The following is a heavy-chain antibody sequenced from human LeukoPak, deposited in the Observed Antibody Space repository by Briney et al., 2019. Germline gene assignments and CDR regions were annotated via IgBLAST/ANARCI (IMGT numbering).Heavy chain of an antibody. CDR2: IIPIFCTA. Sequence: SVKVSCKASGGTFSSYAISWVRQAPGQGLEWMGGIIPIFCTANYAQKFQGRVTITTDESTSTTYMELSSLRSEDTAVYYCARSSAGGRITIFGVVMDTPFDPWGQGTLVTVSS. V-gene: IGHV1-69*05. D-gene: IGHD3-3*01. J-gene: IGHJ5*02. CDR1: GGTFSSYA. CDR3: ARSSAGGRITIFGVVMDTPFDP.